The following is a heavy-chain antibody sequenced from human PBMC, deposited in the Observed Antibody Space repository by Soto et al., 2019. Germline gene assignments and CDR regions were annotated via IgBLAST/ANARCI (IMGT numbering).Heavy chain of an antibody. V-gene: IGHV4-4*02. CDR2: IYHSGST. Sequence: SETLSLTCAVSGGSISSSNWWSWVRQPPGKGLEWIGEIYHSGSTNYNPSLKSRVTISVDKSKNQFSLKLSSVTAADTAVYYCARDLVDTAMVTGYLGYWGQGTLVTVSS. CDR1: GGSISSSNW. J-gene: IGHJ4*02. D-gene: IGHD5-18*01. CDR3: ARDLVDTAMVTGYLGY.